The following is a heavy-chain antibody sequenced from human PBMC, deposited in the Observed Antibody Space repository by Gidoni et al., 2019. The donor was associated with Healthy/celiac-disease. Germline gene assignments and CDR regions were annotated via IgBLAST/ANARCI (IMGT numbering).Heavy chain of an antibody. J-gene: IGHJ5*02. V-gene: IGHV3-30-3*01. Sequence: QVQLVESGGGVVQPGRSLRLSCAASGFTFSSYAMPWVRQAPGKGLEWVAVISYDGSNKYYADSVKGRFTISRDNSKNTLYLQMNSLRAEDTAVYYCARGDIVVVPAAQDNWFDPWGQGTLVTVSS. CDR2: ISYDGSNK. CDR1: GFTFSSYA. CDR3: ARGDIVVVPAAQDNWFDP. D-gene: IGHD2-2*01.